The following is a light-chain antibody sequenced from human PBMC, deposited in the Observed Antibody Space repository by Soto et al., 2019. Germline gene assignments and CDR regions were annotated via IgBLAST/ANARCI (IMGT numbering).Light chain of an antibody. J-gene: IGKJ2*01. V-gene: IGKV4-1*01. CDR3: QLYYSVPYT. Sequence: DIVMTQSPESLAVSLGERATINCKSSQSLLYSTNNTNYLGWYQQKPGQPPKLLIYWASTRESGVPDRFSGSGSRTDSPLPISSRRAEDVEVYYCQLYYSVPYTLARGTKLNIK. CDR1: QSLLYSTNNTNY. CDR2: WAS.